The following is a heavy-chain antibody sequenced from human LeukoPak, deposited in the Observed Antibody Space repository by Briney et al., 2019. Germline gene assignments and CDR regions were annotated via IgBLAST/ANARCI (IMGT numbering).Heavy chain of an antibody. J-gene: IGHJ4*02. CDR2: ISSSSSYI. CDR1: GFTFSSYN. D-gene: IGHD6-13*01. Sequence: PGGSLRLSCAASGFTFSSYNMNWVRQAPGKGLEWVSSISSSSSYIYYADSVKGRFTISRDNAKNSLYLQMNSLRAEDTAVYYCARDGSAAAGTDYWGQGTLVTVSS. CDR3: ARDGSAAAGTDY. V-gene: IGHV3-21*01.